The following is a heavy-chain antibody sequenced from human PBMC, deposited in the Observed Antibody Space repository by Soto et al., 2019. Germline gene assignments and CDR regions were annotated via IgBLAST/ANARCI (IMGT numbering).Heavy chain of an antibody. Sequence: ASVKVSCKASGFTFSSSAVQWVRQARGQRLEWIGWIVLGNGNTNYAQKFQERVTITRDMSKSTAYMEVRSLTSDDTAVYYCATRIGNIGWYWLDTWGQGTLVTVSS. J-gene: IGHJ5*02. CDR3: ATRIGNIGWYWLDT. CDR1: GFTFSSSA. V-gene: IGHV1-58*01. CDR2: IVLGNGNT. D-gene: IGHD3-22*01.